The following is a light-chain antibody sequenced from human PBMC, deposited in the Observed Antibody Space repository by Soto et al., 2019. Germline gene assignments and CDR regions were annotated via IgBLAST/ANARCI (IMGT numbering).Light chain of an antibody. V-gene: IGKV3-15*01. Sequence: EIVMTQSPATLSVSPGERATLSCRASQSVSTNLAWYQQKPAQAPRLLIYGASTRATGIPGRFSGSGSETEFPLTISSLQSEDFAVYYCQQYNSWPPITFGPGTRLEMK. CDR2: GAS. J-gene: IGKJ5*01. CDR3: QQYNSWPPIT. CDR1: QSVSTN.